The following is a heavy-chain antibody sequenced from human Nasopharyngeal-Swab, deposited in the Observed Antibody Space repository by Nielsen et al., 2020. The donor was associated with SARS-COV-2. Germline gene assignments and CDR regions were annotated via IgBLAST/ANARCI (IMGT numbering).Heavy chain of an antibody. J-gene: IGHJ4*02. CDR3: ARGALMYSSSWYYFDY. V-gene: IGHV1-69*13. D-gene: IGHD6-13*01. CDR2: IIPIFGTA. CDR1: GGTFSSYA. Sequence: SVKVSCKASGGTFSSYAISWVRQAPGQGFEWMGGIIPIFGTANYAQKFQGRVTITADESTSTAYMELSSLRSEDTAVYYCARGALMYSSSWYYFDYWGQGTLVTVSS.